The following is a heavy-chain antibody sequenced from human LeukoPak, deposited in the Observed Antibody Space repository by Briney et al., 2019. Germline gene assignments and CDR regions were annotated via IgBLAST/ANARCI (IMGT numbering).Heavy chain of an antibody. CDR1: GFTVSSNY. Sequence: GGSLRLSCAASGFTVSSNYMSWVRQAPGKGLEWVSVIYSGGSTYYADSVKGRFTISRDNSKNTLYLQMSSLRAEDTAVYYCARGPNDYRNYYYGMDVWGQGTTVTVSS. J-gene: IGHJ6*02. CDR2: IYSGGST. D-gene: IGHD4-11*01. V-gene: IGHV3-53*01. CDR3: ARGPNDYRNYYYGMDV.